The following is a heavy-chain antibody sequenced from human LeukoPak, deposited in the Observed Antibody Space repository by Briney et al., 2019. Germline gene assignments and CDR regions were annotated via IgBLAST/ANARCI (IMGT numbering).Heavy chain of an antibody. Sequence: SEALSLACTVSGVSITGYYWTWIRQPAGKGLEWIGCIYSGGSTNYNPPLKSRVTMSVDTSKNQLCPELSSVTAADTVVFYHATGRDADSARAHHAMDVWGQGNTVTVSS. CDR3: ATGRDADSARAHHAMDV. CDR1: GVSITGYY. V-gene: IGHV4-4*07. CDR2: IYSGGST. J-gene: IGHJ6*02. D-gene: IGHD5-24*01.